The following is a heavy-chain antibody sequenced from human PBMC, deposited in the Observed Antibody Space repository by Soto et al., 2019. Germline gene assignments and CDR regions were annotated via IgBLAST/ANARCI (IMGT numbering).Heavy chain of an antibody. CDR2: IIPYYNTL. J-gene: IGHJ4*02. CDR3: ASGASRWYPYYFDS. D-gene: IGHD6-13*01. CDR1: EGTFNSYA. V-gene: IGHV1-69*01. Sequence: QAQVVQSGAEVRKPGSSVKLSCKASEGTFNSYAIAWVRQAPGQGLEWMGGIIPYYNTLNYAQKFQDRVTIAAGDSTTTVYVELTSLRSDDTAVYFFASGASRWYPYYFDSWAQGTLVTVSS.